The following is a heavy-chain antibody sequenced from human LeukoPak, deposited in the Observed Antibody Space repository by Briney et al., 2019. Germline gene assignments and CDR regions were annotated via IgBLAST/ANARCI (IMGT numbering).Heavy chain of an antibody. V-gene: IGHV1-69*04. CDR2: IILILGIA. CDR1: GGTFSSYA. D-gene: IGHD1-26*01. J-gene: IGHJ5*02. CDR3: ARDPPRGGSYYAKEVWFDP. Sequence: SVKVSRKASGGTFSSYAISWVRQAPGQGLAWMGRIILILGIANYAQKVQGRVTITADKSTSTAYMELSSLRSEDTAVDYCARDPPRGGSYYAKEVWFDPWGQGTLVTVSS.